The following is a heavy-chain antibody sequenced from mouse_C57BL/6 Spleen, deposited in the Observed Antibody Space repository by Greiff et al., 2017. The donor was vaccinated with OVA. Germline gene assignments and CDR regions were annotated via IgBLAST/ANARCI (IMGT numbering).Heavy chain of an antibody. CDR1: GFSLTSYA. J-gene: IGHJ4*01. CDR2: IWTGGGT. CDR3: ARDSSGYVVDAMDY. V-gene: IGHV2-9-1*01. Sequence: VQLQESGPGLVAPSQSLSITCTVSGFSLTSYAISWVRQPPGKGLEWLGVIWTGGGTNYNSALKSRLSISKDNSKSQVFLKMNSLQTDDTARYYCARDSSGYVVDAMDYWGQGTSVTVSS. D-gene: IGHD3-2*02.